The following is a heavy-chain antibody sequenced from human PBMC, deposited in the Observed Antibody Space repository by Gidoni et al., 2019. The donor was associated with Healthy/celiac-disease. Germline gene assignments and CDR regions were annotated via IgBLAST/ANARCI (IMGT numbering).Heavy chain of an antibody. V-gene: IGHV4-4*02. CDR3: VWSGFGELFLYYFDY. J-gene: IGHJ4*02. Sequence: QVQLQESGPGLVKPSGTLSLTCAVSGGSISRSNWWSWVRQPPGKGLEWIGEIYHSWSTNYNPSLKSRVTISVDKSKNQFSLKLSSVTAADTAVYYCVWSGFGELFLYYFDYWGQGTLVTVSS. CDR1: GGSISRSNW. D-gene: IGHD3-10*01. CDR2: IYHSWST.